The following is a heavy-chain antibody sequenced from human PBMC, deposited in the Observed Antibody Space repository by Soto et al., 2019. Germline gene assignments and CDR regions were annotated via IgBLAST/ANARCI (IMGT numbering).Heavy chain of an antibody. CDR1: GSSRNVHN. Sequence: ETLPMTSMDCGSSRNVHNRRWILQPPGKGLEWIGYIYYSGSTNYNPSLKSRVTISVDTSKNQFSLKLSSVTAADTAVYYCARGRLGGNSGYFDYWGQGTLVTVS. CDR3: ARGRLGGNSGYFDY. V-gene: IGHV4-59*11. D-gene: IGHD2-21*02. CDR2: IYYSGST. J-gene: IGHJ4*02.